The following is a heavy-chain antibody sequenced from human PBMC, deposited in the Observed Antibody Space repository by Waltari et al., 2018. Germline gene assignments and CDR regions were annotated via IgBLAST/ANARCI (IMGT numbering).Heavy chain of an antibody. CDR1: GYSFTSFW. CDR3: ARPTEHPGGSADAFDI. V-gene: IGHV5-51*01. CDR2: IYPGDSDT. J-gene: IGHJ3*02. Sequence: EVQLVQSGAAVKKPGESLKISCTGSGYSFTSFWLGWVRQMPGKGLEWMGIIYPGDSDTRYSPSFQGQVTISADKSISTAYLQWSSLKASDTAMYYCARPTEHPGGSADAFDIWGQGTMVTVSS. D-gene: IGHD3-16*01.